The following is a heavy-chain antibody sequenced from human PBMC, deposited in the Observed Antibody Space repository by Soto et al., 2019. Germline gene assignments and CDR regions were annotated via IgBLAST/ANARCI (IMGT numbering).Heavy chain of an antibody. J-gene: IGHJ6*02. D-gene: IGHD5-18*01. CDR3: ARDKNSYGSMDV. V-gene: IGHV4-59*01. CDR1: GGSISSYY. Sequence: PSETLSLTCAVSGGSISSYYWSWIRQPPGKGLEWIGYIYFNGGTNYNPSLKSRVTISVDRPKNQFSLNLSSVTTADTAVYYCARDKNSYGSMDVWGQGTTVTVSS. CDR2: IYFNGGT.